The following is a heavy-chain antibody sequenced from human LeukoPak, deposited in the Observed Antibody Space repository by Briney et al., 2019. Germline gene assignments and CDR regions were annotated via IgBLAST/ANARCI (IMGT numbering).Heavy chain of an antibody. V-gene: IGHV3-23*01. CDR2: ISGGTGST. J-gene: IGHJ4*02. D-gene: IGHD3-16*01. Sequence: GGSLRLSCAASGFTFNNYAMSWVRQAPGKGLEWVSIISGGTGSTYYADSLKGRFTISRDNSKNTLYLQMNSLRAEDTAMYYCARGMGASTYYFDYWGQGTLVTVSS. CDR1: GFTFNNYA. CDR3: ARGMGASTYYFDY.